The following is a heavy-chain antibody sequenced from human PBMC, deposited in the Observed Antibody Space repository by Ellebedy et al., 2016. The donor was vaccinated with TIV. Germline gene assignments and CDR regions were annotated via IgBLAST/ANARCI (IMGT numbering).Heavy chain of an antibody. Sequence: ASVKVSXXASGSTYTSYEINWLRQAPGQGLEWMGIIVPSGGSTNFAPKFQDRVTMTRDTSTSTVYMELSSLRSEDTAVFYCARELPSSYYFDYWGQGTLVTVSS. CDR2: IVPSGGST. V-gene: IGHV1-46*01. CDR1: GSTYTSYE. CDR3: ARELPSSYYFDY. J-gene: IGHJ4*02.